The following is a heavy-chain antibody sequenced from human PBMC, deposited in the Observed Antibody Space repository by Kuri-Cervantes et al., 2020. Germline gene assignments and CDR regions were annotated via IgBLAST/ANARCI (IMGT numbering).Heavy chain of an antibody. CDR3: AIVPAAHPQVSWFDP. CDR1: GGTFSSYA. D-gene: IGHD2-2*01. Sequence: SVKVSCKASGGTFSSYAISWVRQAPGQGLEWMGGIIPTFGTANYAQKFQGRVTITADESTSTAYMELSSLRSEDTAVYYCAIVPAAHPQVSWFDPWGQGTLVTVSS. J-gene: IGHJ5*02. CDR2: IIPTFGTA. V-gene: IGHV1-69*13.